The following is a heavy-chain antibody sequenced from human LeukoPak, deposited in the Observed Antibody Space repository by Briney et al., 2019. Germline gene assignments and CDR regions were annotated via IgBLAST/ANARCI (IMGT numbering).Heavy chain of an antibody. D-gene: IGHD1-26*01. CDR1: GFTFSSYA. V-gene: IGHV3-23*01. CDR2: ISAGGDTP. J-gene: IGHJ3*02. CDR3: ASLVGATFSPTDAFDI. Sequence: GGSLRLSCAATGFTFSSYAMNWVRQAPGKGLEWVSAISAGGDTPYYADSAKGRFTISRDNSKNTVYLQMNSLRAEDTAVYYCASLVGATFSPTDAFDIWGQGTMVTVSS.